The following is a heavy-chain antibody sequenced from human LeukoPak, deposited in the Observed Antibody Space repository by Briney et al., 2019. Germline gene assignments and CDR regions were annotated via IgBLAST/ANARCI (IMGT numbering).Heavy chain of an antibody. CDR1: GFTLSSYW. D-gene: IGHD3-10*01. J-gene: IGHJ4*02. CDR3: ARASRHYYGSRGDY. Sequence: GGSLRLSCAASGFTLSSYWMTWVRQAPGKGLEWVANIKQDASEKYYVDSVKGRFTISRDNAKNSLYLQMNSLRAEDTAVYYCARASRHYYGSRGDYWGQGTLVTVSS. V-gene: IGHV3-7*04. CDR2: IKQDASEK.